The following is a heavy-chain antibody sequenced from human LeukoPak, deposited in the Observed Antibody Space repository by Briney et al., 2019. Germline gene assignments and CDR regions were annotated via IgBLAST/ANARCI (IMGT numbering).Heavy chain of an antibody. D-gene: IGHD6-13*01. CDR1: GFTFSAYG. V-gene: IGHV3-23*01. Sequence: GGSLRLSCVASGFTFSAYGMTWAPQAPGKGLEWSSVNRDNDGSSTENADSVKGRFTFPRDNSKTTVYLQMNSRRAVDAAVYYCAGRGIAHSWGQGDLVTVSS. CDR2: NRDNDGSST. J-gene: IGHJ5*02. CDR3: AGRGIAHS.